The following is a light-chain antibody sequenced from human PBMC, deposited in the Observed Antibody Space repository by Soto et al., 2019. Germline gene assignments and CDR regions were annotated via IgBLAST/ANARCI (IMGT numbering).Light chain of an antibody. V-gene: IGLV2-14*01. J-gene: IGLJ3*02. CDR3: SSYTSSSTQ. Sequence: ALTQPASVSGSPGQSITISCTGTSSDVGGYNYVSWYQQHPGKAPKLMIYDVSNRPSGVSNRFSGSKSGNTASLTISGLQAEDEADYYCSSYTSSSTQFGGGTKVTVL. CDR1: SSDVGGYNY. CDR2: DVS.